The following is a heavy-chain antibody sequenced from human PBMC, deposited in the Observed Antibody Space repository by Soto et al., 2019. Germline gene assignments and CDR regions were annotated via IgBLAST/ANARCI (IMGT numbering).Heavy chain of an antibody. CDR2: IYYSGST. CDR1: GGSISSGDYY. Sequence: PSETLSLTCTVYGGSISSGDYYWSWIRQPPGKGLEWIGYIYYSGSTYHNPSLKSRVTISVDTSKNQFSLKLSSVTAADTAMYYCARALIQLWPHYYYGMDVWGQGTTVTVSS. D-gene: IGHD5-18*01. J-gene: IGHJ6*02. V-gene: IGHV4-30-4*01. CDR3: ARALIQLWPHYYYGMDV.